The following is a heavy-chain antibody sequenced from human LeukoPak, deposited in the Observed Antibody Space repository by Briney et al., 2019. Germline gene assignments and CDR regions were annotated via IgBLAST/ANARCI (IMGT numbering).Heavy chain of an antibody. Sequence: PGGSLRLSCAASGFTFSSYEMNWVRQAPGKGLEWVSYISRSASTIYYADSVKGRFTISRDNAKNSLYLQMNSLRAGDTAVYYCARERDDYDDPGPLDYWGQGTLVTVSS. D-gene: IGHD4-17*01. CDR3: ARERDDYDDPGPLDY. CDR2: ISRSASTI. CDR1: GFTFSSYE. V-gene: IGHV3-48*03. J-gene: IGHJ4*02.